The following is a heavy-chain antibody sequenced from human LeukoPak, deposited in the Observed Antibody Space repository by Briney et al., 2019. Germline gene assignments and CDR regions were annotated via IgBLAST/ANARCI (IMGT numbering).Heavy chain of an antibody. CDR1: GFTFSVSV. Sequence: GGSLILSCAASGFTFSVSVTHWVRQAPGKGLEYVSVISSNGGSTSYANSVKGRFTISRDNSKNTLYLQMGSLRAEDMAVYYCARDLSGGGLDYWGQGTLVTVSS. J-gene: IGHJ4*02. V-gene: IGHV3-64*01. CDR2: ISSNGGST. D-gene: IGHD3-10*01. CDR3: ARDLSGGGLDY.